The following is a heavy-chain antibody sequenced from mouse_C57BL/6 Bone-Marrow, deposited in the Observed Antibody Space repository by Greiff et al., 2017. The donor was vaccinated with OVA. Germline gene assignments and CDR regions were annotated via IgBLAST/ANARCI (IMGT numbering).Heavy chain of an antibody. CDR3: ARRANWDGGSYFDY. D-gene: IGHD4-1*01. CDR2: IYPRDGST. CDR1: GYTFTSYD. Sequence: QVQLQQSGPELVKPGASVKLSCKASGYTFTSYDINWVKQRPGQGLEWIGWIYPRDGSTKYNEKFKGKATLTVDTSSSTAYMELHSLTSEDSAVYFCARRANWDGGSYFDYWGQGTTLTVSS. J-gene: IGHJ2*01. V-gene: IGHV1-85*01.